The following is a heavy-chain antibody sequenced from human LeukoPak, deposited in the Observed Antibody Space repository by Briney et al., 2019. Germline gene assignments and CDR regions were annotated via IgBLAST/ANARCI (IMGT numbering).Heavy chain of an antibody. CDR1: GYTFTSYS. CDR3: ARASYCSGGSCYSDY. CDR2: ISAYNGNT. J-gene: IGHJ4*02. D-gene: IGHD2-15*01. Sequence: KPGASVKVSCKASGYTFTSYSISWVRQVPGQGLEWMGWISAYNGNTIYAQKVKGRVTMTTDTSTSTAYMELRSLKSDDTAAYYCARASYCSGGSCYSDYWGQGTLVTVSS. V-gene: IGHV1-18*01.